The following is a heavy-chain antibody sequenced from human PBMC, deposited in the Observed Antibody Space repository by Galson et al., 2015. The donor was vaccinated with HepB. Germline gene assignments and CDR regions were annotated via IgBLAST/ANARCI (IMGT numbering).Heavy chain of an antibody. V-gene: IGHV3-23*01. J-gene: IGHJ5*02. CDR1: GFTFTPYA. Sequence: SLRLSCAASGFTFTPYAMTRVRQPPGKGLEWVSAVSGGGGNTYYADSVKGRFTISRDNSQNTLHLQMDSLRADDTAVYYCAKEGSREQWLDDWYDHWGQGTLVTVSS. CDR3: AKEGSREQWLDDWYDH. CDR2: VSGGGGNT. D-gene: IGHD6-19*01.